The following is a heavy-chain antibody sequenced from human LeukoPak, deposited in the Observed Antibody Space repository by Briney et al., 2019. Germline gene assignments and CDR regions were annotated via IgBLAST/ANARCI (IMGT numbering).Heavy chain of an antibody. D-gene: IGHD1-14*01. J-gene: IGHJ5*02. V-gene: IGHV3-30*04. CDR1: GFTFSSYA. CDR2: ISYDGSNK. Sequence: GGSLRLSCAASGFTFSSYAMHWVRQAPGKGLEWVAVISYDGSNKYYADSVKGRFTISRDNSKNTLYLQMNSLRAEDMAVYFCARDPSGKFRTLGSNWFDHWGQGTLVTVSS. CDR3: ARDPSGKFRTLGSNWFDH.